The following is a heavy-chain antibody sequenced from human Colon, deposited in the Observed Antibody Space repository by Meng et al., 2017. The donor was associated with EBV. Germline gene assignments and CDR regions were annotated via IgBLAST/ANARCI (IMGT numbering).Heavy chain of an antibody. CDR2: IYHSGST. D-gene: IGHD3-10*01. V-gene: IGHV4-39*01. J-gene: IGHJ4*02. CDR3: ARRRGGSGRDC. Sequence: QPQPPESGPGLVKPSETLSLTCTVSGGSISSNGYYWDWVRQPPGKGLEWIGAIYHSGSTSYNPSLQSRVTMFVDTSKNQFSLMLTSVTATDTAVYYCARRRGGSGRDCWGQGTLVTVSS. CDR1: GGSISSNGYY.